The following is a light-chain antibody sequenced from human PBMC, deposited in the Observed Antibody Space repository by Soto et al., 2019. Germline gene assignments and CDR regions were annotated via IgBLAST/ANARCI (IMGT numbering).Light chain of an antibody. CDR3: AAWDDSLSGPV. J-gene: IGLJ2*01. V-gene: IGLV1-47*01. CDR2: STD. Sequence: QSVLTQSPSESGTPGQRVTVSCSGSSSNIGANYVYWYQQLPGTAPKVLIYSTDKRPSGVPDRFSGSKSGTSASLAISGLRSEDEADYYCAAWDDSLSGPVFGGGIKLTVL. CDR1: SSNIGANY.